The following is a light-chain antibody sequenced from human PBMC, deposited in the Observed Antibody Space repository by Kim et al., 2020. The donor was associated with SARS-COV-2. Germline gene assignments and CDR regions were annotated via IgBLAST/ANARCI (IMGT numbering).Light chain of an antibody. Sequence: GQNATISCPRSSSNIGNNYVSWYQQLPGPAPKLLIYGNNNRPSGIPDRFSASKSGTSATLGITGLQPGDEADYYCGTWDSSLSAVVFGGGTQLTVL. J-gene: IGLJ2*01. CDR1: SSNIGNNY. CDR3: GTWDSSLSAVV. CDR2: GNN. V-gene: IGLV1-51*01.